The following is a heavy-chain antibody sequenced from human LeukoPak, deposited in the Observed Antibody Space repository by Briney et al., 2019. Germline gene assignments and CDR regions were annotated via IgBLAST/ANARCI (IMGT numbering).Heavy chain of an antibody. CDR2: IYYSGST. V-gene: IGHV4-59*01. CDR1: GGSISSYY. J-gene: IGHJ6*02. CDR3: ARVHPHYYYGMDV. Sequence: SETLSLTCTVSGGSISSYYWSWIRQPPGKGLEWIGYIYYSGSTNYNPSLKSRVTISVGTSKNQFSLKLSSVTAADTAVYYCARVHPHYYYGMDVWGQGTTVTVSS.